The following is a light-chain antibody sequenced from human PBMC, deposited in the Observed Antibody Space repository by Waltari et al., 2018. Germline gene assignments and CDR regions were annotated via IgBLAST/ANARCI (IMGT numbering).Light chain of an antibody. Sequence: DIVIPQSPLSLPVTPREPASISCLSTQTLLHSSGNNFLDWYLQKPGQSPQLLIYLGSNRASGVPDRFSGSGSGTDFTLKISRVEAEDVGVYYCMQALQTPFTFGPGTKVDIK. J-gene: IGKJ3*01. V-gene: IGKV2-28*01. CDR3: MQALQTPFT. CDR2: LGS. CDR1: QTLLHSSGNNF.